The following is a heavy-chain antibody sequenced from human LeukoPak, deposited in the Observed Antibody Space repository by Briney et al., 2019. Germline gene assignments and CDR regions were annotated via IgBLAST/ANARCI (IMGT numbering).Heavy chain of an antibody. D-gene: IGHD1-26*01. CDR3: AKEPRPNIVGATTFDP. CDR2: ISGSGGST. J-gene: IGHJ5*02. CDR1: GFTFSSYA. V-gene: IGHV3-23*01. Sequence: GGSLRLSCAASGFTFSSYAMSWVRQAPGKGLEWVSAISGSGGSTYYADSVKGRFTISRDNSKNTLYLQMNSLRAEDTAVYYCAKEPRPNIVGATTFDPWGQGTLVTVSS.